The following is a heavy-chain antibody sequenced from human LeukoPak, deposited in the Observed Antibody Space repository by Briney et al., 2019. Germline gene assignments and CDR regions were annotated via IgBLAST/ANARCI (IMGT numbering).Heavy chain of an antibody. D-gene: IGHD3-10*01. CDR3: ARSRYYGSGNYGMDV. Sequence: ASVKVSCKASGYTFTGYYMHWVRQAPGQGLEWMGWINPNSGGTNYQGRVTMTRDTSISTAYMELSRLRSDDTAVYYCARSRYYGSGNYGMDVWGQGTTVTVSS. V-gene: IGHV1-2*02. CDR1: GYTFTGYY. CDR2: INPNSGGT. J-gene: IGHJ6*02.